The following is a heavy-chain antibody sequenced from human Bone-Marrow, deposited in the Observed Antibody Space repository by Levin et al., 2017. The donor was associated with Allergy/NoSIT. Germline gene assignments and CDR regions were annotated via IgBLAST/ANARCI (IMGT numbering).Heavy chain of an antibody. D-gene: IGHD6-13*01. CDR1: GLTFNNFW. CDR2: INGDGGIT. V-gene: IGHV3-74*01. CDR3: VQIAAPGTIDH. Sequence: GGSLRLSCEVSGLTFNNFWMHWVRQVPGKGLVWVSRINGDGGITNYADSVKGRFTISRDNTKNTLFLQMNGLRAEDTAMYYCVQIAAPGTIDHWGQGTLVTVSS. J-gene: IGHJ4*02.